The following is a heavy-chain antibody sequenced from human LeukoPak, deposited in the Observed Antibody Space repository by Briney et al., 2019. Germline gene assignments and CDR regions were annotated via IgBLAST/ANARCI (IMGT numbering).Heavy chain of an antibody. CDR1: GVSFSDSY. CDR3: TREEAMAAVD. CDR2: ISTSGTIK. D-gene: IGHD5-18*01. V-gene: IGHV3-11*04. Sequence: GGSLRLSCVVSGVSFSDSYMSWIREAPGKGLEWVAYISTSGTIKYYADSVRGRFTISRDNAKNSLFLQMKSLRVEDTAVYYCTREEAMAAVDWGQGTLVTVSS. J-gene: IGHJ4*02.